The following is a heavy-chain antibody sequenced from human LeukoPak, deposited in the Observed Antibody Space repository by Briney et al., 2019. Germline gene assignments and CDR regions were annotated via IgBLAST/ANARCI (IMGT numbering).Heavy chain of an antibody. V-gene: IGHV3-11*01. CDR3: ARDQGITMIVLDAFDI. D-gene: IGHD3-22*01. CDR1: GFTFSDYY. CDR2: ISSSGSTI. Sequence: GGSLRLSCAASGFTFSDYYMSWIRQAPGKGLEWVSYISSSGSTIYYADSVKGRFTISRDNAKNSLYLQMNSLRAEDTAVYYCARDQGITMIVLDAFDIWGQGTMDTVSS. J-gene: IGHJ3*02.